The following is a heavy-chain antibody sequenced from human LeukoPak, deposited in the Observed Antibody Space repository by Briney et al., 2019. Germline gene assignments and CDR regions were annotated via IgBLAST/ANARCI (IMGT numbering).Heavy chain of an antibody. CDR2: MSYSGSS. CDR3: ARTRGWYGGGFDY. CDR1: GGSISSYY. Sequence: SETLSLTCTVSGGSISSYYWSWIRQPPGKGLEWIGYMSYSGSSNYNPSLKSRVTISVDTSKNQFSLKLTSVTAADTAVYCCARTRGWYGGGFDYWGQGTLVTVSS. D-gene: IGHD6-19*01. J-gene: IGHJ4*02. V-gene: IGHV4-59*01.